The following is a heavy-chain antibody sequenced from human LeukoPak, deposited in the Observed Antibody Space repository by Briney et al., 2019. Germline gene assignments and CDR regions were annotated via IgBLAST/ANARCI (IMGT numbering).Heavy chain of an antibody. D-gene: IGHD6-13*01. J-gene: IGHJ4*02. V-gene: IGHV3-20*04. CDR2: INWNGGST. CDR3: ARDLKRLAAVQPPEFDY. Sequence: GGSLRLSCAASGFIFDGYGMSWVRQAPGKGLEWVSGINWNGGSTVYGDSVEGRFTISRDNAKKSLYLQMNGLRAEDTALYYCARDLKRLAAVQPPEFDYRGQGTLVTVSS. CDR1: GFIFDGYG.